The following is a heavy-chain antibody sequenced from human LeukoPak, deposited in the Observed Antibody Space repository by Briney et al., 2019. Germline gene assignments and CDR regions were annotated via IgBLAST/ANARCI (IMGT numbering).Heavy chain of an antibody. CDR3: ARDFMPVVRASPMGY. V-gene: IGHV3-30*03. CDR1: GFTFTNYG. D-gene: IGHD3-10*01. J-gene: IGHJ4*02. Sequence: GTSLRLSCAASGFTFTNYGMHWVRQAPGKGLEWVALITYDSDYKYYSDSVKGRFTISSDTSKNTLYLQMNSLRSEDTAVYYCARDFMPVVRASPMGYWGQGTPVTVSS. CDR2: ITYDSDYK.